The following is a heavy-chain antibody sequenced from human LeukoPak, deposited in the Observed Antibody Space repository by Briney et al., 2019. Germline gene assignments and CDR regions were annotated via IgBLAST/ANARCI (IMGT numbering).Heavy chain of an antibody. D-gene: IGHD3-3*01. CDR1: GFTFSSYS. V-gene: IGHV3-21*01. J-gene: IGHJ4*02. CDR2: ISSSSSYI. CDR3: ARDRGSVLRFLEWLLGPDY. Sequence: GGSLRLSCAASGFTFSSYSMNWVRQAPGKGLEWVSSISSSSSYIYYADSVKGRFTISRDNAKNSLYLQMNSLRAEDTAVYYCARDRGSVLRFLEWLLGPDYWSQGTLVTVSS.